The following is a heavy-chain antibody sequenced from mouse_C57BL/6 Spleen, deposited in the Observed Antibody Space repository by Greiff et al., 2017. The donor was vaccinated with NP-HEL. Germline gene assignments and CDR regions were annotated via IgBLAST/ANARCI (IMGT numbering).Heavy chain of an antibody. J-gene: IGHJ4*01. Sequence: EVKLMESGPGLVKPSQSLSLTCSVTGYSITSGYYWNWIRQFPGNKLEWMGYISYDGSNNYNPSLKNRISITRDTSKNQFFLKLNSVTTEDTATYYCAREGFSTTVDYYAMDYWGQGTSVTVSS. D-gene: IGHD2-13*01. V-gene: IGHV3-6*01. CDR3: AREGFSTTVDYYAMDY. CDR2: ISYDGSN. CDR1: GYSITSGYY.